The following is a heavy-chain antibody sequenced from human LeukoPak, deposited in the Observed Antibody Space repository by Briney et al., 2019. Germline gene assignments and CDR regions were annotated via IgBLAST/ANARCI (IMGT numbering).Heavy chain of an antibody. CDR2: ISSSGSTV. V-gene: IGHV3-11*04. D-gene: IGHD3-10*01. CDR3: ARDLWLGRTDY. J-gene: IGHJ4*02. Sequence: GGSLRLSCAASGFTFSDYYMSWIRQAPGKGLEWVSYISSSGSTVYYADSVKGRFTISRDNAKNSLYLQMNSLRAEDTAVYYCARDLWLGRTDYWGQGTLVTVSS. CDR1: GFTFSDYY.